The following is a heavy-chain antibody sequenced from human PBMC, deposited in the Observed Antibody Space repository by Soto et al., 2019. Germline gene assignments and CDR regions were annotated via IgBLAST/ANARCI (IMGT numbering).Heavy chain of an antibody. J-gene: IGHJ4*02. CDR1: GFAFSNYE. CDR2: ISLSGSTI. Sequence: PGGSLRLSCAASGFAFSNYEMNWVRQAPGKGLEWVSYISLSGSTIYYADSVNGRFTISRDDAKDSLYLEMDSLRADDTAVYYCARESFSASPNFFDYWGQGTLVTVSS. V-gene: IGHV3-48*03. D-gene: IGHD1-26*01. CDR3: ARESFSASPNFFDY.